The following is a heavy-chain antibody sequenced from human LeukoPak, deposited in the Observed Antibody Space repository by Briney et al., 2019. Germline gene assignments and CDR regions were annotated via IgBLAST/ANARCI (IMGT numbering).Heavy chain of an antibody. CDR2: IYLYGTT. CDR3: AREDSSSGLNDDAFDI. Sequence: SETLSLTCSVSIGSISSSKWWSWVRQSPVKGLEWIGEIYLYGTTNYNPSFTSRVTMSVDRSKNQFSLKLSSVTAADTAVYYCAREDSSSGLNDDAFDIWGQGTMVTVSS. J-gene: IGHJ3*02. V-gene: IGHV4-4*02. D-gene: IGHD6-13*01. CDR1: IGSISSSKW.